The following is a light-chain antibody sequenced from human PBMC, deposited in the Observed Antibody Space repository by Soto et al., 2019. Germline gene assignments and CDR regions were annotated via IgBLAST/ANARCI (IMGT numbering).Light chain of an antibody. CDR2: AAS. Sequence: DIQMTQSPSSLSASVGDRVTITCRASQTINTSLNWYQQKPGKAPKFLIYAASTLQSGVPSRFSGSGSGTDFTLTISSLQPEDFAIYYCQQTYTTPEITFGQGTRLEI. V-gene: IGKV1-39*01. CDR3: QQTYTTPEIT. J-gene: IGKJ5*01. CDR1: QTINTS.